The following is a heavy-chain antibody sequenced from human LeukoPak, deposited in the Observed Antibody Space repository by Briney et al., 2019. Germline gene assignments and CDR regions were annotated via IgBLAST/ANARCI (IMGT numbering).Heavy chain of an antibody. J-gene: IGHJ4*02. D-gene: IGHD3-10*01. V-gene: IGHV3-7*01. CDR3: ARVDSVLLWFGELPNYFDY. Sequence: PGGSLRLSCAASGFTFSSYWTSWVRQAPGKGLEWVANIKQDGSEKYYVDSVKGRFTISRDNAKNSLYLQMNSLRAEDTAVYYCARVDSVLLWFGELPNYFDYWGQGTLVTVSS. CDR2: IKQDGSEK. CDR1: GFTFSSYW.